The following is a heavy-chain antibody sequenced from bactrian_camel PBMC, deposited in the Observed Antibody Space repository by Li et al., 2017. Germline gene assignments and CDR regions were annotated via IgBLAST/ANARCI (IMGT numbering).Heavy chain of an antibody. J-gene: IGHJ4*01. CDR1: GFAFSSYG. V-gene: IGHV3S40*01. D-gene: IGHD5*01. Sequence: VQLVESGGGSVQAGVSLRLSCAASGFAFSSYGMIWVRRAPGKGLEWVVGITSSGGYSWSPDSVKGRFTCSRDNAKNTLYLQLSGLKTEDTAMYYCAAGLFADFGLGQGTQVTVS. CDR2: ITSSGGYS.